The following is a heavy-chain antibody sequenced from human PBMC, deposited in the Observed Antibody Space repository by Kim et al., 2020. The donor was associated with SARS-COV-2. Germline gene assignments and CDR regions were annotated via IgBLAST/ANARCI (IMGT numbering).Heavy chain of an antibody. CDR1: GFTFSNAW. J-gene: IGHJ4*02. CDR2: IKSKTDGGTT. D-gene: IGHD1-26*01. Sequence: GGSLRLSCAASGFTFSNAWMSWVRQAPGKGLEWVGRIKSKTDGGTTDYAAPVKGRFTISRDDSKNTLYLQMNSLKTEDTAVYYCTTEGSIVGATMDYWGQGTLVTVSS. V-gene: IGHV3-15*01. CDR3: TTEGSIVGATMDY.